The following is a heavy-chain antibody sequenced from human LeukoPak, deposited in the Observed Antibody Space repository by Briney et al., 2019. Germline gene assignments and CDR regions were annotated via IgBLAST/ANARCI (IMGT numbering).Heavy chain of an antibody. CDR1: GFTFSSYS. D-gene: IGHD2-21*02. Sequence: GGSLRLSCAAFGFTFSSYSMNWVRQAPGKGLEWVSSISSSSSYIYYANSVKGRFTISTDNAKNSLYLQMNSLRAEDTAVYYCARDNPPSYCGGDCYGLWGQGTLVTVSS. J-gene: IGHJ4*02. V-gene: IGHV3-21*01. CDR3: ARDNPPSYCGGDCYGL. CDR2: ISSSSSYI.